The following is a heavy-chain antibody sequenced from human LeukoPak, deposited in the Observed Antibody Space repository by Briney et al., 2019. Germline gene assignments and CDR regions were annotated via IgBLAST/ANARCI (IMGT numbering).Heavy chain of an antibody. CDR2: IYYGGST. CDR3: ARVPSDSSGYYAGGYMDV. D-gene: IGHD3-22*01. Sequence: KPSETLSLTCAVSGGSISSGGYSWSWIRQPPGKGLEWIGYIYYGGSTYYNPSLKSRVIISVDTSKNQISLKLSSVTAADTAGYYCARVPSDSSGYYAGGYMDVWGKGITVTVSS. V-gene: IGHV4-30-4*07. J-gene: IGHJ6*03. CDR1: GGSISSGGYS.